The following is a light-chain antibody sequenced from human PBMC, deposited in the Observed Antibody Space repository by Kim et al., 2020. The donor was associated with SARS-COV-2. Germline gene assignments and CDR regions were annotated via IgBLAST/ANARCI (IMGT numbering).Light chain of an antibody. CDR1: RGISNH. Sequence: ASVGDGVTSTCRASRGISNHLAWYQQKPGEVPKLLIYAASALQSGVPSRFRGTGSGTDFTLTISSLQPEDVATYYCQKCDSAPLTFGQGTKVNIK. CDR2: AAS. V-gene: IGKV1-27*01. CDR3: QKCDSAPLT. J-gene: IGKJ1*01.